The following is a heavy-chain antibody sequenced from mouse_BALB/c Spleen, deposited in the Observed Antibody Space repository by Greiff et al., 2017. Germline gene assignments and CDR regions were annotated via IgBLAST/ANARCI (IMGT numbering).Heavy chain of an antibody. V-gene: IGHV1-4*02. CDR2: INPSSGYT. J-gene: IGHJ4*01. D-gene: IGHD2-4*01. CDR1: GYTFTSYT. Sequence: QVQLQQSAAELARPGASVKMSCKASGYTFTSYTMHWVKQRPGQGLEWIGYINPSSGYTEYNQKFKDKTTLTADKSSSTAYMQLSSLTSEDSAVYYCARSRKYDYDRVYYAMDYWGQGTSVTVSS. CDR3: ARSRKYDYDRVYYAMDY.